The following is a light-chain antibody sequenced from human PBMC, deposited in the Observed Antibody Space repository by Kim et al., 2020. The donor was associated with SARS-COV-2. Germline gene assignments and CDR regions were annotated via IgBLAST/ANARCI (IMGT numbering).Light chain of an antibody. V-gene: IGLV4-69*01. CDR3: QTWGTGIVV. Sequence: ASVKLNCTLSSGNSSYAIAWHQQQPEKGPRYLMKLNSDGSHSKGDGIPDRFSGSSSGAERYLTISSLQSEDEADYYCQTWGTGIVVFGGGTQLTVL. J-gene: IGLJ2*01. CDR1: SGNSSYA. CDR2: LNSDGSH.